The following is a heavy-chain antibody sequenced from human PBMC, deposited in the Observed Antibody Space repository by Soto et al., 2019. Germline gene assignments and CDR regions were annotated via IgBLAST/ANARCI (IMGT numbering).Heavy chain of an antibody. D-gene: IGHD2-21*02. CDR3: ASKAACGGDCYAFDP. Sequence: QVYLVQSGAEVKKPGSSVKISCKASGGIFSSNTINWVRQAAGQGLEWMGGIIPLFGTADYAEKFQGRVTITADKSTKTEYMELTSLRSEDTAFYYCASKAACGGDCYAFDPWGQGSPVTVSS. CDR1: GGIFSSNT. CDR2: IIPLFGTA. V-gene: IGHV1-69*06. J-gene: IGHJ5*02.